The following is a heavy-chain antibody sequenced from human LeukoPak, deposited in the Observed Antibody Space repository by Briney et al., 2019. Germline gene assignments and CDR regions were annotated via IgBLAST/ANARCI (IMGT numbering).Heavy chain of an antibody. J-gene: IGHJ4*02. CDR2: IYSGGST. Sequence: PGGSLRLSCAASGFTVSSNYMSWVRQAPGKGLVWVSVIYSGGSTYYADSVKGRFSISRDNSKNTLYLQMNSLRAEDTAVYYCARAGSGQWYIDYWGQGTLVTVSS. CDR3: ARAGSGQWYIDY. CDR1: GFTVSSNY. V-gene: IGHV3-66*01. D-gene: IGHD6-19*01.